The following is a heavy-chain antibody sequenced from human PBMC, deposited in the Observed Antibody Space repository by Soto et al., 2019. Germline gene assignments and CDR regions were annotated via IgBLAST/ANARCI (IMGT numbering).Heavy chain of an antibody. D-gene: IGHD3-3*01. CDR1: GFTFSSYA. CDR2: ISGSGGST. CDR3: AKSSRITIFVEVFY. J-gene: IGHJ4*02. V-gene: IGHV3-23*01. Sequence: TGGSLRLSCAASGFTFSSYAMSWVRQAPGKGLEWVSAISGSGGSTYYADSVKGRFTISRDNSKNTLYLQMNSLRAEDTAVYYCAKSSRITIFVEVFYWGQGTLVTVSS.